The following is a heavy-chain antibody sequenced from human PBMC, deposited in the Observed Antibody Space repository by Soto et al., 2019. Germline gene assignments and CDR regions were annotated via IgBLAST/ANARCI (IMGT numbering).Heavy chain of an antibody. V-gene: IGHV1-8*01. CDR3: ARALSHRVPAAMAPLS. CDR1: GYTFTSYD. CDR2: MNPNSGNT. D-gene: IGHD2-2*01. Sequence: ASVKVSCKASGYTFTSYDINWVRQATGQGLEWMGWMNPNSGNTGYAQKFQGRVTMTRNTSISTAYMELSSLRSEDTAVYYCARALSHRVPAAMAPLSWGQGTLVTVSS. J-gene: IGHJ5*02.